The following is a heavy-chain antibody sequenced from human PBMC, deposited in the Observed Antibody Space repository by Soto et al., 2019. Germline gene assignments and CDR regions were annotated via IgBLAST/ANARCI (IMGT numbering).Heavy chain of an antibody. J-gene: IGHJ3*02. CDR1: GDSVSSNSAA. CDR3: ARESGYDSSGYYYGVHDAFDI. D-gene: IGHD3-22*01. Sequence: PSQTLSLTCAISGDSVSSNSAAWNWIRQSPSRGLEWLGRTYYRSKWYNDYAVSVKSRITINPDTSKNQFSLQLNSVTPADTALYYCARESGYDSSGYYYGVHDAFDIWGQGTMVTVSS. V-gene: IGHV6-1*01. CDR2: TYYRSKWYN.